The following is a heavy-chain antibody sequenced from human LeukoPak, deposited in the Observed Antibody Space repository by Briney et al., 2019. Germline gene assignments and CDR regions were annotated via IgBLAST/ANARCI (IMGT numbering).Heavy chain of an antibody. CDR1: GGSISGYY. V-gene: IGHV4-4*07. CDR2: IHMSEST. D-gene: IGHD1-26*01. CDR3: ARDQPPDSAGSISWRATSGYYYYYYGMDV. Sequence: SETLSLTCTVSGGSISGYYWSWIRQPAGKGLEWIGRIHMSESTNYNPSFKSRVTMSVDTSKNQFSLKLSSVTAADTAVYYCARDQPPDSAGSISWRATSGYYYYYYGMDVWGQGTTVTVSS. J-gene: IGHJ6*02.